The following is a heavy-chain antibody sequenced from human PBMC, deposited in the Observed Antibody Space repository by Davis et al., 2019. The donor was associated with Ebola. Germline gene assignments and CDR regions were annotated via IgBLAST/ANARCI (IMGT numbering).Heavy chain of an antibody. CDR1: GFTFSSYS. V-gene: IGHV3-48*01. D-gene: IGHD4-17*01. CDR3: ARAGDPEGFDL. CDR2: ISSSSSTI. Sequence: PGGSLRLSCAASGFTFSSYSMNWVRQAPGKGLEWVSYISSSSSTIYYADSVKGRFTISRDNAKNSLYLQMNSLRAEDTAVYYCARAGDPEGFDLWGRGTLVTASS. J-gene: IGHJ2*01.